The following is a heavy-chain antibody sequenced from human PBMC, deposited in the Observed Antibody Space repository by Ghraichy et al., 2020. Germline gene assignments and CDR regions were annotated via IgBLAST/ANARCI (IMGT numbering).Heavy chain of an antibody. V-gene: IGHV3-33*01. CDR3: AREAGYYFDY. Sequence: GGSLRPSCVASGFTFSSYGMHWVRQAPGKGLEWVAFIWYDGSTKYYADSVKGRFTISRDNSKNTVYLQMNSLRVEDTALYYCAREAGYYFDYWGQGTRVTVSS. CDR1: GFTFSSYG. CDR2: IWYDGSTK. J-gene: IGHJ4*02.